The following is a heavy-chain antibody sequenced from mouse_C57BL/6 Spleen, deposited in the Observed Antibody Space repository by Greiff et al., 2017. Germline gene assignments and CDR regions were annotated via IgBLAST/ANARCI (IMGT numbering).Heavy chain of an antibody. J-gene: IGHJ2*01. CDR3: ARNYGSSYYFDY. CDR2: ILPGNGST. Sequence: QVQLQQSGAELMKPGASVKLSCKATGYTFTGYWIEWVKQRPGHGLEWIGEILPGNGSTNYNEKFKGKATFTADTSSNTAYMQLSSLTTEDSAIYYCARNYGSSYYFDYWGQGTTLTVSS. V-gene: IGHV1-9*01. CDR1: GYTFTGYW. D-gene: IGHD1-1*01.